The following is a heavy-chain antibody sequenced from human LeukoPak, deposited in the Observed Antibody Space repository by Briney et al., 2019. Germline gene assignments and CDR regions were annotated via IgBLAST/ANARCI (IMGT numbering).Heavy chain of an antibody. CDR3: ARKTGDQPNWFDP. Sequence: PSETLSLTCAVSGGSISSGGYSWSWIRQPPGKGLEWIGYIYYSGSTYYNPSLKSRVTISVDTSKNQFSLKLSSVTAADTAVYYCARKTGDQPNWFDPWGQGTLVTVSS. V-gene: IGHV4-30-4*07. D-gene: IGHD4-17*01. CDR2: IYYSGST. J-gene: IGHJ5*02. CDR1: GGSISSGGYS.